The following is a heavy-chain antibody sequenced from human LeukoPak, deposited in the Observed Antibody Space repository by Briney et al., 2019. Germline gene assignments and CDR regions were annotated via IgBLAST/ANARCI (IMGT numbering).Heavy chain of an antibody. CDR1: GGTFSSYA. CDR2: IIHIFGTA. J-gene: IGHJ4*02. Sequence: ASVKVSCKASGGTFSSYAISWVRQAPGQGLEWMGGIIHIFGTANYAQKFQGRVTITADESTSTAYMELSSLRSEDTAVYYCARERARVGYCSSTSCYFDYWGQGTLVTVSS. V-gene: IGHV1-69*13. D-gene: IGHD2-2*01. CDR3: ARERARVGYCSSTSCYFDY.